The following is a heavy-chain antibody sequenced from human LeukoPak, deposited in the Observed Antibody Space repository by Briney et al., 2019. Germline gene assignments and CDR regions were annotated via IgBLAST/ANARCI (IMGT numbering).Heavy chain of an antibody. Sequence: SETLSLTCTVSGGSINSYYWSWIRQPPGKGLEWIGYIHYTGSTNYNPSLKSRVTISIDTSKNQFSLKLSSVTAADTAVYYCARGAKMATRGFDYWGQGTLVTVSS. CDR2: IHYTGST. CDR3: ARGAKMATRGFDY. V-gene: IGHV4-59*01. D-gene: IGHD5-24*01. J-gene: IGHJ4*02. CDR1: GGSINSYY.